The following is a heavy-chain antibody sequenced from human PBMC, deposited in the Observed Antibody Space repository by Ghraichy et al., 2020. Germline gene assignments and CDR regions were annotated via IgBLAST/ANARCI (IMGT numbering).Heavy chain of an antibody. D-gene: IGHD5-18*01. CDR2: IYYSGST. CDR1: GGSVSSGSYY. CDR3: ASRPVDTAMGGY. Sequence: LNISCTVSGGSVSSGSYYWSWIRQPPGKGLEWIGYIYYSGSTNYNPSLKSRFTISVDTSKNQFSLKLSSVTAADTAVYYCASRPVDTAMGGYWGQGTLVTVSS. V-gene: IGHV4-61*01. J-gene: IGHJ4*02.